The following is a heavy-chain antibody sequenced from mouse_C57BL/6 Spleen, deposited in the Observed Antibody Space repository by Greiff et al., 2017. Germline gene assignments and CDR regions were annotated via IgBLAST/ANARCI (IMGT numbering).Heavy chain of an antibody. V-gene: IGHV5-6*01. CDR2: ISSGGSYT. Sequence: EVQLMESGGDLVKPGGSLKLSCAASGFTFSSYGMSWVRQTPDKRLEWVATISSGGSYTYYPDSVKGRFTISRDNAKNTLYLQMSSLKSEDTAMYCCARHRGTGTSYWYFDGWGTGTTVTVSS. CDR1: GFTFSSYG. CDR3: ARHRGTGTSYWYFDG. J-gene: IGHJ1*03. D-gene: IGHD4-1*01.